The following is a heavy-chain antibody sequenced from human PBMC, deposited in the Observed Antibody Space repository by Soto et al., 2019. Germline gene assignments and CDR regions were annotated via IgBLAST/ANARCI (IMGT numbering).Heavy chain of an antibody. V-gene: IGHV1-8*01. CDR1: GYTFTSYD. CDR2: MNPNSGNT. CDR3: ARVGRKYQLPTFDEY. Sequence: ASVKVSCKASGYTFTSYDISWVRQATGQGLEWMGWMNPNSGNTGYAQKFQGRVTMTRNTSISTAYMELSSLRSEDTAVYYCARVGRKYQLPTFDEYWGQGTLVTVSS. J-gene: IGHJ4*02. D-gene: IGHD2-2*01.